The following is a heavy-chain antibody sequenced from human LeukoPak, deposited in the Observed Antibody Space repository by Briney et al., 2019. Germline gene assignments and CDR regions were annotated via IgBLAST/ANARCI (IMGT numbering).Heavy chain of an antibody. CDR2: IYHSGST. J-gene: IGHJ4*02. CDR1: GYSISSGHY. V-gene: IGHV4-38-2*02. Sequence: SETLSLTCTVSGYSISSGHYWGWIRQPPGKGLEWIGSIYHSGSTYYNPSLKSRVTISVDTSKNQFSLRLSSVTAADTAVYYCAREGSGLHFDYWGQGTLVTVSS. CDR3: AREGSGLHFDY. D-gene: IGHD2-15*01.